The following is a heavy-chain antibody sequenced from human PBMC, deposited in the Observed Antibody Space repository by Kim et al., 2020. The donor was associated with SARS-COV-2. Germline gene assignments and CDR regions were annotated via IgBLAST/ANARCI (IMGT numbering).Heavy chain of an antibody. J-gene: IGHJ6*01. V-gene: IGHV5-10-1*01. CDR3: ARQLRDIVVVPAAMYYYYCGIVV. Sequence: GESLKISCKGSGYSFTSYWISWVRQVPGKGLEWMGRIDPTNSYTIYSPSFQGHVVISADKSLSTAYLQWSCLKASDNAMYHCARQLRDIVVVPAAMYYYYCGIVVRGEGTTVTISS. CDR1: GYSFTSYW. D-gene: IGHD2-2*01. CDR2: IDPTNSYT.